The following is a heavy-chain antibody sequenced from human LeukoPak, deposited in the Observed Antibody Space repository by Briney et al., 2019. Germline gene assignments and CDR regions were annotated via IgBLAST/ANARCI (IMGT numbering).Heavy chain of an antibody. V-gene: IGHV3-9*01. Sequence: GGSLRLSCAASGFTFDGYAMNWVRQAPGKGLEWVSGISWNSGSIGYADSVKGRFTISRDNAKNSLYLQMNSLRAEDTALYYCAKDSGSGSYYIADGYYYGMDVWGQGTTVTVSS. CDR1: GFTFDGYA. CDR3: AKDSGSGSYYIADGYYYGMDV. CDR2: ISWNSGSI. J-gene: IGHJ6*02. D-gene: IGHD3-10*01.